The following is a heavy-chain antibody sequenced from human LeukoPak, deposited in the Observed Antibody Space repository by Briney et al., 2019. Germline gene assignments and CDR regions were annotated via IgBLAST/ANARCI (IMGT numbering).Heavy chain of an antibody. CDR1: GFTFSSYG. V-gene: IGHV3-48*01. D-gene: IGHD5-18*01. Sequence: PGGSLRLSCAASGFTFSSYGMHWVRQAPGKGLERVSYISGSSTSIYHADSVKGRFTISRDNAKNSLYLQMNSLRAEDTAVYYCARDVGYRSWFDPWGQGTLVIVSS. CDR2: ISGSSTSI. J-gene: IGHJ5*02. CDR3: ARDVGYRSWFDP.